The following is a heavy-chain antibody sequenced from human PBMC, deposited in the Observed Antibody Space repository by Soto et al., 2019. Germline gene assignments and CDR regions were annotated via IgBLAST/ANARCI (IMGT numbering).Heavy chain of an antibody. J-gene: IGHJ6*02. CDR2: ISAYNGNT. CDR1: GYTFTSYG. CDR3: ARLGYCSGGSCYRSGDYYYYYGMDV. D-gene: IGHD2-15*01. V-gene: IGHV1-18*01. Sequence: QVQLVQSGAEVKKPGASVKVSCKASGYTFTSYGISWVRQAPGQGLEWMGWISAYNGNTNYAQKHQGRVTMTTDTSTSTAYMELGSLRSDDTAVYYCARLGYCSGGSCYRSGDYYYYYGMDVWGQGTTVTVSS.